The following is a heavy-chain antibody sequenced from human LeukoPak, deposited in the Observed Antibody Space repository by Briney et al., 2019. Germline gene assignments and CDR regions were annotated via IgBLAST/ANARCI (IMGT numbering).Heavy chain of an antibody. CDR1: GFIFSSYW. J-gene: IGHJ6*02. V-gene: IGHV3-48*04. Sequence: GGSLRLSCAASGFIFSSYWMDWVRQAPGKGLEWVSYISSSGSTIYYADSVKGRFTISRDNAKNSLYLQMNSLRAEDTAVYYCARDPQGMDVWGQGTTVTVSS. CDR3: ARDPQGMDV. CDR2: ISSSGSTI.